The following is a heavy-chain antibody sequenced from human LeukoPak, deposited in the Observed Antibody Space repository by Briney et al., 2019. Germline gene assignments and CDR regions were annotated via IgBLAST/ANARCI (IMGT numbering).Heavy chain of an antibody. D-gene: IGHD6-13*01. J-gene: IGHJ6*02. Sequence: PSETLSLTCTVSGGSISSYYWSWIRQPPGKGLEWIGYIYYSGSTNYNPSLKSRVTISVDTSKNQFSLKLSSVTAADTAVYYCARSRDSSSFDYGMDVWGQGTTVTVSS. CDR1: GGSISSYY. CDR2: IYYSGST. V-gene: IGHV4-59*01. CDR3: ARSRDSSSFDYGMDV.